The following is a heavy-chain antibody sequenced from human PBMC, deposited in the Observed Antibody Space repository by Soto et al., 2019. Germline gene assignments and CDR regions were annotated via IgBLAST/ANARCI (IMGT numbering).Heavy chain of an antibody. V-gene: IGHV4-39*01. CDR2: IYYSGST. J-gene: IGHJ4*02. CDR3: ARRGSSSWYGY. D-gene: IGHD6-13*01. CDR1: GGSISSSSYY. Sequence: QLQLQESAPGLVKPSETLSLTCTVSGGSISSSSYYWGWIRQPPGKGLEWIGSIYYSGSTYYNPSFKSRVTISVDTSKNQFSLKLSSVTAADTAVYYCARRGSSSWYGYWGQGTLVTVSS.